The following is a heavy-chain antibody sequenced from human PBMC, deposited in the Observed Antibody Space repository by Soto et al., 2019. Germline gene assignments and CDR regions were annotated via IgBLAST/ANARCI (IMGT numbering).Heavy chain of an antibody. D-gene: IGHD5-18*01. CDR2: ISGSGST. J-gene: IGHJ4*02. CDR3: ATESGSTYGYFDY. V-gene: IGHV4-30-4*01. Sequence: SETLSLTCPVSGGSVSSGYNCWGWIRQSPGKGLEWIGYISGSGSTGYNPSLKNRLTMSVDRSKNQFTLRLTSVTAADTAVYFCATESGSTYGYFDYWGQGTQVTVSS. CDR1: GGSVSSGYNC.